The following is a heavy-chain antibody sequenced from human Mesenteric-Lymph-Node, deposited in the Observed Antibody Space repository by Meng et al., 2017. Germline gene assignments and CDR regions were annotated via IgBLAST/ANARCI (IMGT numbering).Heavy chain of an antibody. CDR2: IYTSGST. J-gene: IGHJ5*02. CDR1: GYSIGSGYY. CDR3: ASIGNFGLWLDP. Sequence: SETLSLTCAVSGYSIGSGYYWAWIRQPAGKGLEWIGRIYTSGSTNYNPSLKSRVTISVDTSKNQFSLKLSSVTAADTAVYYCASIGNFGLWLDPWGQGTLVTVSS. V-gene: IGHV4-38-2*01. D-gene: IGHD3-10*01.